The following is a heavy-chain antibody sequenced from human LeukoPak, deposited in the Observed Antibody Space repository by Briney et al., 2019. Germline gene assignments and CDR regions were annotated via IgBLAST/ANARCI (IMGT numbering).Heavy chain of an antibody. V-gene: IGHV1-18*01. CDR1: GYTFTNYG. CDR3: ARGPLRLYSYDSSANYFRWFDP. D-gene: IGHD3-22*01. J-gene: IGHJ5*02. Sequence: ASVKVSCKASGYTFTNYGIHRVRQAPGQGLEWMGWISAYNGNTNSAQKLQGRVTMTTDTSTSTAYMELRSLRSDDTAVYYCARGPLRLYSYDSSANYFRWFDPWGQGTLVTVSS. CDR2: ISAYNGNT.